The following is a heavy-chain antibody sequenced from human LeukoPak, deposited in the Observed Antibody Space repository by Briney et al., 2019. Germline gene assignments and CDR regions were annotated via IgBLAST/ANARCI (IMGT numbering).Heavy chain of an antibody. CDR3: AKDAVWQQLVGSYFDY. V-gene: IGHV3-9*01. CDR1: GFTFDDYA. CDR2: ISWNSGSI. D-gene: IGHD6-13*01. Sequence: HGGSLRLSCAASGFTFDDYAMHWVRQAPGKGLEWVSGISWNSGSIGYADSVKGRFTISRDNAKNSLYLQMNSLRAEDTAVYYCAKDAVWQQLVGSYFDYWGQGTLVTVSS. J-gene: IGHJ4*02.